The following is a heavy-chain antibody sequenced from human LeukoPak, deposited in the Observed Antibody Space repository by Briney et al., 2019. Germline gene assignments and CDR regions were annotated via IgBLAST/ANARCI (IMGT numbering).Heavy chain of an antibody. J-gene: IGHJ2*01. V-gene: IGHV3-48*03. CDR1: GFTFSGYE. CDR3: ASTPSSSSRYFDL. Sequence: GSLRLSCAASGFTFSGYEMNWVRQAPGKGLEWVSYISSSGSTIYYADSVKGRFTISRDNAKNSLYLQMNSLRAEDTAVYYCASTPSSSSRYFDLWGRGTLVTVSS. CDR2: ISSSGSTI.